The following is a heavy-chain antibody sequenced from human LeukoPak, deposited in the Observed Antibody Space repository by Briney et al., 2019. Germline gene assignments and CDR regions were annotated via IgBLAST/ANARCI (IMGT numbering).Heavy chain of an antibody. Sequence: SQTLSLTCTVSGGSISSGYYWGWIRQPPGKGLEWIGSIYHSGSTYYNPSLKSRVTISVDTSKNQFSLKLSSVTAADTAVYYCASNLVPAAMWYAFDIWGQGTMVTVSS. CDR2: IYHSGST. V-gene: IGHV4-38-2*02. J-gene: IGHJ3*02. CDR3: ASNLVPAAMWYAFDI. CDR1: GGSISSGYY. D-gene: IGHD2-2*01.